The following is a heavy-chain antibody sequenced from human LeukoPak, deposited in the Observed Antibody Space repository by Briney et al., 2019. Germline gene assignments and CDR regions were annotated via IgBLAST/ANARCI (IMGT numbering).Heavy chain of an antibody. CDR3: ARFHPAALNYIDQ. CDR1: GYSISSTYH. Sequence: KSSETLSLTCSVSGYSISSTYHWGWIRPTPGKGLEWIGTIYHVGSPYYSPSLKSRVTISLYTAENQFSLRLDSVTDADTAVYYCARFHPAALNYIDQWGQGTLVTVSS. J-gene: IGHJ4*02. CDR2: IYHVGSP. V-gene: IGHV4-38-2*02. D-gene: IGHD2-2*01.